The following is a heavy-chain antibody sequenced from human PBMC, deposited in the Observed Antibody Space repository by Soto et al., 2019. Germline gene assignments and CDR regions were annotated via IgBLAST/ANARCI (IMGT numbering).Heavy chain of an antibody. CDR3: AKSLLFVDHAYMDV. J-gene: IGHJ6*03. V-gene: IGHV1-69*02. CDR1: GGSFISYS. D-gene: IGHD2-21*01. CDR2: IIPIQGKA. Sequence: QVQLVQSGAELKKPGSSVKVSCEASGGSFISYSFTWVRQAPGQGLEWMGRIIPIQGKANYALKFQDRVTITADRSTRTAYMVLRRLRPEDTAVYYCAKSLLFVDHAYMDVWGKGTTVTVSS.